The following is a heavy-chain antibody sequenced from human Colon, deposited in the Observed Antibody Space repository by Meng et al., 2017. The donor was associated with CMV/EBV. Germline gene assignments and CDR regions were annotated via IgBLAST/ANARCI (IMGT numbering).Heavy chain of an antibody. CDR2: ISPSGSGI. D-gene: IGHD5-12*01. CDR1: GFTFSDYY. Sequence: GESLKISCAAYGFTFSDYYMSWIRQAPGKGLEWLSYISPSGSGIYYGESVKGRFTISRDNVDNSVSLEMNSLTDEDTALYFCARAPWDHFSGFDVGVALYGLDVWGQGTTVTVSS. CDR3: ARAPWDHFSGFDVGVALYGLDV. J-gene: IGHJ6*02. V-gene: IGHV3-11*04.